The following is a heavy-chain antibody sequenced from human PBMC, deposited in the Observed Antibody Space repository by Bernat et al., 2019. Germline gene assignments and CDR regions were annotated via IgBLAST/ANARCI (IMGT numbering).Heavy chain of an antibody. V-gene: IGHV1-69*08. Sequence: QVQLVQSGAEVKKPGSSVKVSCKASGGTFSSYTISWVRQAPGQGLEWMGRIIPILGIANYAQKFQGRVTITADKSTSTAYMELSSLRSEDTAVYYCARERLPYDNSGIGDAFDIWGQGTMVTVSS. CDR2: IIPILGIA. D-gene: IGHD3-22*01. CDR1: GGTFSSYT. CDR3: ARERLPYDNSGIGDAFDI. J-gene: IGHJ3*02.